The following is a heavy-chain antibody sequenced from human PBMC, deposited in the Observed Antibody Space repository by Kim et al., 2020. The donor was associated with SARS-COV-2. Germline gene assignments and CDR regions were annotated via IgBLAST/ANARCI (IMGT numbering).Heavy chain of an antibody. CDR3: ARDSRVVVVAD. CDR1: GFTFSSYS. CDR2: ISSSSSYI. J-gene: IGHJ4*02. V-gene: IGHV3-21*01. D-gene: IGHD2-15*01. Sequence: GGSLRLSCAASGFTFSSYSMNWVRQAPGKGLEWVSSISSSSSYIYYADSVKGRFTISRDNAKNSLYLQMNSLRAEDTAVYYCARDSRVVVVADWGQGTLVTVSS.